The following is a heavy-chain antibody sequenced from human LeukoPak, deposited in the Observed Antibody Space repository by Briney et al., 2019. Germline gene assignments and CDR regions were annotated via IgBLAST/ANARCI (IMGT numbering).Heavy chain of an antibody. CDR3: ARFRAGVGEPYGDY. V-gene: IGHV1-18*01. D-gene: IGHD3-10*01. J-gene: IGHJ4*02. Sequence: ASVKVSCKASGYTFTSYGINWVRQAPGQGLEWMGWISAYNSNTHYAQKLQGRVTMTTDTSTSTAYMEVRSLTSDDTAVYYCARFRAGVGEPYGDYWGQGTLVTVSS. CDR1: GYTFTSYG. CDR2: ISAYNSNT.